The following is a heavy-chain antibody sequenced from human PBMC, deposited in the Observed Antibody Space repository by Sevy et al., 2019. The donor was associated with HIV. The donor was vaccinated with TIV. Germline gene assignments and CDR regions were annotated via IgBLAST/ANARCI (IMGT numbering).Heavy chain of an antibody. Sequence: SETLSLTCAVYGGSVSGYYWSWIRQPPGKGLEWIGEINHSGSTNYNPSLKSRVTISVDTSKNQFSLKLSSVTAADTAVYYCAGGYCSGGSCYSGELVWGQGTLVTVSS. CDR2: INHSGST. CDR3: AGGYCSGGSCYSGELV. D-gene: IGHD2-15*01. CDR1: GGSVSGYY. V-gene: IGHV4-34*01. J-gene: IGHJ4*02.